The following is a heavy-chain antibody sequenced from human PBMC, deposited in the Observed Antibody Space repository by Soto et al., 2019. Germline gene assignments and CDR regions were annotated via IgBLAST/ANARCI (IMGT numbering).Heavy chain of an antibody. CDR1: GFSFSSSW. CDR2: ISFDGTAT. CDR3: VRERLLRGHPFDI. V-gene: IGHV3-74*03. Sequence: EVQLVESGGGLVQPGGSLRLSCAASGFSFSSSWMHWVRQAPGKGLVWVSRISFDGTATTSADAVKGRFIISRDNAKNTLFLQMHKLRADVTAMYYCVRERLLRGHPFDIWCQGTFVSVSS. D-gene: IGHD6-25*01. J-gene: IGHJ3*02.